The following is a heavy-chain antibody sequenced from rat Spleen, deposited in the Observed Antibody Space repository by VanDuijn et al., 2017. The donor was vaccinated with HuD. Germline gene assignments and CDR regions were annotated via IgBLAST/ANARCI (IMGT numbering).Heavy chain of an antibody. CDR3: ARGRENSYYFDY. Sequence: EVQLVESGGGLVQPGRSLKLSCAASGFTFSNYGMHWIRQAPTKGLEWVATISSDGSSTYYRDSVKGRFTVSRDNAKSTLYLQMDSLRSEDTATYYCARGRENSYYFDYWGQGVMVTVSS. J-gene: IGHJ2*01. CDR2: ISSDGSST. V-gene: IGHV5-19*01. CDR1: GFTFSNYG.